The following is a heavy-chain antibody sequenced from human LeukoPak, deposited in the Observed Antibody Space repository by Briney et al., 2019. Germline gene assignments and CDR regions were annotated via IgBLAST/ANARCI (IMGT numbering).Heavy chain of an antibody. V-gene: IGHV1-18*01. D-gene: IGHD3-22*01. J-gene: IGHJ4*02. CDR3: ARETTYYYDSSGDY. Sequence: SVKVSCKASGYTFTSYGISWLRQAPGQGLEWMGWISAYNGNTNYAQKLQGRVTMTTDTSTSTAYMELRSLRSDDTAVYYCARETTYYYDSSGDYWGQGTLVTVSS. CDR1: GYTFTSYG. CDR2: ISAYNGNT.